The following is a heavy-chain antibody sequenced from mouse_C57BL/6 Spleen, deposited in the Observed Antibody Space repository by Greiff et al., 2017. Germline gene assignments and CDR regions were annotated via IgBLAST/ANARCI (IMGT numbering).Heavy chain of an antibody. V-gene: IGHV2-2*01. Sequence: QVHVKQSGPGLVQPSQCLSITCTVSGFSLTSYGVHWVRQSPGQGLEWLGVIWRCGSTAYYAAFISSLSISTDNSKRQVVVKMNSRQADDTAIYYCDRNAGYYGSTDDYWGQGTTLTVSS. CDR2: IWRCGST. D-gene: IGHD1-1*01. J-gene: IGHJ2*01. CDR3: DRNAGYYGSTDDY. CDR1: GFSLTSYG.